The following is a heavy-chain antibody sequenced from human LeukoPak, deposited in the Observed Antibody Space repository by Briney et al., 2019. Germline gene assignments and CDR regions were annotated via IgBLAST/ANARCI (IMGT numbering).Heavy chain of an antibody. CDR1: GLTFKDAW. CDR2: IKTTTEGGTT. CDR3: TTPPSFYYSASGSHPYRDF. Sequence: GGSLRLSCAASGLTFKDAWMSWVRQAPGRGLEWVGRIKTTTEGGTTDYAAPVKGRFTISRDDSKEVLYLQMSNVKSEDSAVYYCTTPPSFYYSASGSHPYRDFWGQGTLVSVSS. J-gene: IGHJ4*02. V-gene: IGHV3-15*05. D-gene: IGHD3-10*01.